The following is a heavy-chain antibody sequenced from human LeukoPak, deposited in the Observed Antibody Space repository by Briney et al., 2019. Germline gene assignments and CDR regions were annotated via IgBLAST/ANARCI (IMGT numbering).Heavy chain of an antibody. D-gene: IGHD5-18*01. V-gene: IGHV5-51*01. CDR2: IYPDDSET. CDR1: GYRFTTDY. Sequence: GESLKISCKASGYRFTTDYIGWVRQMPGKGLEWMGIIYPDDSETNYSPSFRGQVTISADKSISTAYLQWSSLKASDTAMYYCARLVGGKYSYGPLPGYFDLWGRGTLVTVSS. J-gene: IGHJ2*01. CDR3: ARLVGGKYSYGPLPGYFDL.